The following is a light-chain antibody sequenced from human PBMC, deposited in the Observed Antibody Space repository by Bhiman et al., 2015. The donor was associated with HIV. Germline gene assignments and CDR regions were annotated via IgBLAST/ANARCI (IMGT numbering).Light chain of an antibody. CDR1: KLGNKY. J-gene: IGLJ2*01. V-gene: IGLV3-1*01. Sequence: SYELTQPPSVSVSPGQTASITCSGDKLGNKYASWYQQKARQSPVLVIYQDSKRPSGIPERFSGSNSGNTATLTIRGTQAMDEADYYCQAWDSSPVAFGGGTKLTVL. CDR3: QAWDSSPVA. CDR2: QDS.